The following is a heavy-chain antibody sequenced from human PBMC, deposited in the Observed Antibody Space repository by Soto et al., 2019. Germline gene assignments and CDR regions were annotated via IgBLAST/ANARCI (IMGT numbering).Heavy chain of an antibody. CDR3: ARDHAGDTMVRGAMVNYYYYGMDV. CDR1: GFTFSSYS. V-gene: IGHV3-48*02. J-gene: IGHJ6*02. Sequence: GGSLRLSCAASGFTFSSYSMNWVRQAPGKGLEWVSYISSSSSTIYYADSVKGRFTISRDNAKNSLYLQMNGLRDEDTAVYYCARDHAGDTMVRGAMVNYYYYGMDVWGQGTTVTVSS. CDR2: ISSSSSTI. D-gene: IGHD3-10*01.